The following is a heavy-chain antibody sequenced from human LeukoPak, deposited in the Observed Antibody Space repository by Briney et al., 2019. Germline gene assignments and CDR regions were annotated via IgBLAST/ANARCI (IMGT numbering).Heavy chain of an antibody. CDR3: ARQGGYSGYDDPHYYYYMDV. CDR1: GYSISSGYY. V-gene: IGHV4-38-2*01. CDR2: IYHSGST. D-gene: IGHD5-12*01. Sequence: SETLSLTXAVSGYSISSGYYWGWIRQPPGKGLEWIGSIYHSGSTYYNPSLKSRVTISVDTSKNQFSLKLSSVTAADTAVYYCARQGGYSGYDDPHYYYYMDVWGKGTTVTVSS. J-gene: IGHJ6*03.